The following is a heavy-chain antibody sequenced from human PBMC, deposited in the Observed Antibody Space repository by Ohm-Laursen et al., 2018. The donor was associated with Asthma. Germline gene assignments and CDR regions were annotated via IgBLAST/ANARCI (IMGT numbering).Heavy chain of an antibody. CDR2: INPNGGGT. J-gene: IGHJ5*02. CDR3: TRDVNWFDP. Sequence: ASVKVSCKASGYTFTAYFIHWVRQAPGQGLEWMGRINPNGGGTNYAQKFQGRVTMTRDTSISTAYMELSRLRSDDTAVYFCTRDVNWFDPWGQGTLVTVSS. V-gene: IGHV1-2*06. CDR1: GYTFTAYF.